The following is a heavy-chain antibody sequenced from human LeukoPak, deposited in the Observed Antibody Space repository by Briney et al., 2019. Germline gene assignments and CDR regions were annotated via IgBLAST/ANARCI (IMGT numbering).Heavy chain of an antibody. CDR2: ISGSGVTT. CDR3: ARDYGVYTKGWNLRDF. V-gene: IGHV3-23*01. D-gene: IGHD4-17*01. Sequence: GGSLRLSCAASGFTFGSYAMSWVRQPPGKGLEWVSAISGSGVTTYYADSVKGRFTISRDNSKNMMNLQMNSLRAEDTAVYYCARDYGVYTKGWNLRDFWGQGTLVTVSS. J-gene: IGHJ4*02. CDR1: GFTFGSYA.